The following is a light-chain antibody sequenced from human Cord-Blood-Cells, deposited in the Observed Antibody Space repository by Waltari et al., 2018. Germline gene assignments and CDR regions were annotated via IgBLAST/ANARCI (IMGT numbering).Light chain of an antibody. V-gene: IGLV3-19*01. Sequence: SSELTQDPAVSVALGQTVRITCQGDSLRSYYASWYQQKPGQAPVLVIYGKNNRPPGIPDRFSGSISGNTASLTITGAQAEDEADYYCNSRDSSGNHLVFGGGTKLTVL. CDR3: NSRDSSGNHLV. CDR2: GKN. CDR1: SLRSYY. J-gene: IGLJ2*01.